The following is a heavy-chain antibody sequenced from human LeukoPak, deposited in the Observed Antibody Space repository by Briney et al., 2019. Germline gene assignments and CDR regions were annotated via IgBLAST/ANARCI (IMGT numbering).Heavy chain of an antibody. CDR3: ARKSGSPARFDP. V-gene: IGHV3-48*02. CDR1: GFTFSSYS. J-gene: IGHJ5*02. CDR2: ISSDGNTI. D-gene: IGHD2-2*01. Sequence: GGSLRLSCAASGFTFSSYSMNWVRQAPGKGLHWVSFISSDGNTIFYADSVKGRFTISRDNAKNSLYLQMNSLRDEDTAVYYCARKSGSPARFDPWGQGTLVTVSS.